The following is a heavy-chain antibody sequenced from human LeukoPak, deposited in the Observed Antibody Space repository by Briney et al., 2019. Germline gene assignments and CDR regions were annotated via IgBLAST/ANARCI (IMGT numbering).Heavy chain of an antibody. CDR2: INYSGST. D-gene: IGHD1-20*01. J-gene: IGHJ4*02. V-gene: IGHV4-38-2*01. Sequence: GSLRLSCAASGFTLSNYSMNWVRQAPGKGLEWIGSINYSGSTYYNPSLKSRVTMSVDTSENQFSLKLRSVTAADTAVYYCARLHNWRGLEYFDYWGQGTLVTVSS. CDR1: GFTLSNYS. CDR3: ARLHNWRGLEYFDY.